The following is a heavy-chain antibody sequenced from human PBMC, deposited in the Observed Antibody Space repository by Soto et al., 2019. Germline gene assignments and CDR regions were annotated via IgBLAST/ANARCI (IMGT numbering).Heavy chain of an antibody. CDR2: IDSSGEK. V-gene: IGHV2-26*01. CDR1: GLSITDSEMG. Sequence: QVTLKESGPVLVNPTETLTLRCTVSGLSITDSEMGVSWIRQPPGQPLEWLAHIDSSGEKSYRTFLKSRLANYKDTSKSQIVLTMTNMDPADTATYYCARRHLAVAVSPWFDPWGQGIPVTVSS. J-gene: IGHJ5*02. CDR3: ARRHLAVAVSPWFDP. D-gene: IGHD6-19*01.